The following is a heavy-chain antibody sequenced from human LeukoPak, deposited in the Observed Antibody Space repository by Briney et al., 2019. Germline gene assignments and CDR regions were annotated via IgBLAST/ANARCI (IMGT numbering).Heavy chain of an antibody. CDR3: ARDTRYCSGGSCHRHIDY. Sequence: TSQTLSLTCTVSGGSISSGGYYWSWIRQHPGKGLEWIGYIYYSGSTYYNPSLKSRVTISVDTSKNQFSLKLSSVTAADTAVYYCARDTRYCSGGSCHRHIDYWGQGTLVTVSS. CDR1: GGSISSGGYY. CDR2: IYYSGST. V-gene: IGHV4-31*03. D-gene: IGHD2-15*01. J-gene: IGHJ4*02.